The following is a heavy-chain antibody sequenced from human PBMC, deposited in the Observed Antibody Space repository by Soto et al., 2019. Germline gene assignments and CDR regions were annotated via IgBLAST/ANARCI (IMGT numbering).Heavy chain of an antibody. Sequence: GASVKVSCKASGYTFKSYGVHWLRQAPGQRLEWMGWINPGKGNTKYSEKFKGRVTITRDTSASTAYLELSSLSSEDTAVYYCAREGGWSVLVWFGELFYWGQGTLVTVSS. D-gene: IGHD3-10*01. V-gene: IGHV1-3*01. CDR1: GYTFKSYG. J-gene: IGHJ4*02. CDR2: INPGKGNT. CDR3: AREGGWSVLVWFGELFY.